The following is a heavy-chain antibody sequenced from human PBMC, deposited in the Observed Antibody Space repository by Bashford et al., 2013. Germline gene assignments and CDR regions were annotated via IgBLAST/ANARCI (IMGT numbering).Heavy chain of an antibody. V-gene: IGHV3-23*01. CDR2: ISGSGGST. CDR3: AKEIVVVVAAANFDY. Sequence: WSGQAPGKGLEWVSAISGSGGSTYYADSVKGRFTISRDNSKNTLYLQMNSLRAEDTAVYYCAKEIVVVVAAANFDYWGQGTLVTVSS. D-gene: IGHD2-15*01. J-gene: IGHJ4*02.